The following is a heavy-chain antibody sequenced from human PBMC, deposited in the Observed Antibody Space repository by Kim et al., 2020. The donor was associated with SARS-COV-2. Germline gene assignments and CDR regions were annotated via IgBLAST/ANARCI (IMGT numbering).Heavy chain of an antibody. D-gene: IGHD3-9*01. V-gene: IGHV4-31*03. CDR1: GGSISSGGYY. Sequence: SETLSLTCTVSGGSISSGGYYWSWIRQHPGKGLEWIGYIYYSGSSYYNPSLKSRVTISVDTSKNQFSLKLSSVTAADTAVYYCAREYDILTGELGYWGQGTLVTVSS. J-gene: IGHJ4*02. CDR3: AREYDILTGELGY. CDR2: IYYSGSS.